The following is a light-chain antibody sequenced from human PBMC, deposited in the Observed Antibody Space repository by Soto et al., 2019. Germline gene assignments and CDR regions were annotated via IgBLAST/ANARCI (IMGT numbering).Light chain of an antibody. Sequence: EIVLTQSPGTLSLSPGERATLSCRASQSASSSYLAWYQQKPGQAPRLLIYGASSRATGIPDRFSGSGSGTDFTLTISRLEPEDFAVYYCQHLRTFGQGTKV. J-gene: IGKJ1*01. CDR1: QSASSSY. CDR2: GAS. CDR3: QHLRT. V-gene: IGKV3-20*01.